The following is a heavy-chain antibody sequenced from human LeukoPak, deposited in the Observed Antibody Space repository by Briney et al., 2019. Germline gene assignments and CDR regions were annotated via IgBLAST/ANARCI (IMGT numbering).Heavy chain of an antibody. CDR1: GYTFTGYY. CDR2: INPNSGGT. V-gene: IGHV1-2*02. Sequence: ASVKVSCKASGYTFTGYYMHWVRQAPGQGLEWMGWINPNSGGTNYAQKFQGRVTMTRDTSISTAYMELSRLRSDDTAVYYCARDIAVAGTIWIDPWGQGTLVTVSS. D-gene: IGHD6-19*01. CDR3: ARDIAVAGTIWIDP. J-gene: IGHJ5*02.